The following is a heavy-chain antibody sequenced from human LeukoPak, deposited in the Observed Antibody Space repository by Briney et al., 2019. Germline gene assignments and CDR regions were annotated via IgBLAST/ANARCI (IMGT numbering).Heavy chain of an antibody. V-gene: IGHV3-74*01. D-gene: IGHD5-18*01. CDR2: INNDGSST. Sequence: GGSLRLSCAASGFTFSGYWMHWVRQAPGKGLVWVSRINNDGSSTRYADSVQGRFTISRDNAKNTLYPQMNSLRAEDTAVYYCASLSDTAMVRLDYWGQGTLVTVSS. CDR3: ASLSDTAMVRLDY. CDR1: GFTFSGYW. J-gene: IGHJ4*02.